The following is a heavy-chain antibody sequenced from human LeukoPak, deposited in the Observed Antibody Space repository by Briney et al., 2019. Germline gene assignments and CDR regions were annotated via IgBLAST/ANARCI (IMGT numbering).Heavy chain of an antibody. D-gene: IGHD5-18*01. CDR2: ISGSGGST. CDR1: GFTFSNYA. V-gene: IGHV3-23*01. CDR3: AKPIQLWSPFDS. Sequence: GGSLRLSCVASGFTFSNYAMSWVRQARGKGLEWVSAISGSGGSTYYADSVKGRFTISRDNPKNTLYLQMNSLSAEDTAVYYCAKPIQLWSPFDSWGQGTLVTVSS. J-gene: IGHJ4*02.